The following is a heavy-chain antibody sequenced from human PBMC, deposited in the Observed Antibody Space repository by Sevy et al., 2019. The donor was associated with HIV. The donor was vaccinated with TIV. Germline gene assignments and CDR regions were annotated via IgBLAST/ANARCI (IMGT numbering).Heavy chain of an antibody. CDR1: GGSFSGSY. CDR3: ARGSDYGAAFDF. Sequence: SETLSLTCAVNGGSFSGSYWTWIRQPPGEGLEWIGELNDSGSINYNPSLKSRFTMSGDTSKKQFSLKLTSVTAADTAVYYCARGSDYGAAFDFWGQGTMVTVS. CDR2: LNDSGSI. D-gene: IGHD4-17*01. J-gene: IGHJ3*01. V-gene: IGHV4-34*01.